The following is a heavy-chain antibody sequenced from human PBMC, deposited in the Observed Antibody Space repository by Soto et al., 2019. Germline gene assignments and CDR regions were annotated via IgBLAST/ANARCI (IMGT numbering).Heavy chain of an antibody. V-gene: IGHV4-59*01. J-gene: IGHJ4*02. CDR1: GGSISTYY. D-gene: IGHD6-13*01. CDR2: IYCSGST. CDR3: ARTTYLRYSSSGYGFDS. Sequence: SETLSLTCTVSGGSISTYYWSLIRQPPGTGLEWIGFIYCSGSTSYNTSLKGRVTISLDTSKTQFSLKLSSVTAADTAMYYCARTTYLRYSSSGYGFDSWGQGNVVTVSS.